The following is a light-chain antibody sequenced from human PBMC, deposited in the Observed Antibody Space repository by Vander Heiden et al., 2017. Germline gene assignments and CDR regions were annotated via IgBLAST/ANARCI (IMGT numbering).Light chain of an antibody. CDR2: SNT. J-gene: IGLJ1*01. V-gene: IGLV1-44*01. CDR1: SSNIGGNS. Sequence: QSVLTQPPSASATPGQRVTISCSGSSSNIGGNSVNWYQQLPGAAPKLLIYSNTQRPSGVPDRFSGSKSGTSASLAITGLLSEDEADYYCATWDDSLNGHVFGKGTKVTVL. CDR3: ATWDDSLNGHV.